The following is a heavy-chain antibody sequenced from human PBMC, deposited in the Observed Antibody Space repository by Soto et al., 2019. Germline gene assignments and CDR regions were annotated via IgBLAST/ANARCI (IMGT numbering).Heavy chain of an antibody. CDR1: GFTFSSYA. V-gene: IGHV3-23*01. CDR2: ISGSGATT. Sequence: PGGSLRLSCAASGFTFSSYAMTWVRQAPGKGLEWVSGISGSGATTSYADSVKGRFTVSRDNSKNTLYLQMSSLRVEDTAVYYCAKLRYFDWSSYNWFEYWGQGTPVTVSS. J-gene: IGHJ5*01. D-gene: IGHD3-9*01. CDR3: AKLRYFDWSSYNWFEY.